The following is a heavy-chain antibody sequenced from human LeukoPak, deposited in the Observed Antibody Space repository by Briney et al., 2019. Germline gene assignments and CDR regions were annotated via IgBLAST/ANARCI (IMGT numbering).Heavy chain of an antibody. CDR2: IWNDGSKT. J-gene: IGHJ5*02. D-gene: IGHD6-13*01. CDR1: GSTFSNFA. CDR3: ARGIAAAGNPNWFDP. Sequence: GGSLRLSCAGTGSTFSNFAMHWVRQAPGRGLQWVAVIWNDGSKTYYEDSVKGRFTISRDNSKNTVFLQMNSLRAEDTALYYCARGIAAAGNPNWFDPWGQGTLVTVSS. V-gene: IGHV3-33*01.